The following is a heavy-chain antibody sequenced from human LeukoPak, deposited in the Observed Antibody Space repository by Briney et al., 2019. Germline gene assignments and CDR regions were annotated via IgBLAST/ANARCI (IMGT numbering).Heavy chain of an antibody. CDR3: ARRCSGGSCYSTYFDY. V-gene: IGHV4-38-2*01. Sequence: SETLSLTCAVSGYSLSSRYYWGWIRQPPGKGLEWIGSIYQRGSPYYNPSLKTRVTISVDTSTHQFSRKLSSVTAADTAVYYWARRCSGGSCYSTYFDYWGQGTLVTVSS. J-gene: IGHJ4*02. D-gene: IGHD2-15*01. CDR2: IYQRGSP. CDR1: GYSLSSRYY.